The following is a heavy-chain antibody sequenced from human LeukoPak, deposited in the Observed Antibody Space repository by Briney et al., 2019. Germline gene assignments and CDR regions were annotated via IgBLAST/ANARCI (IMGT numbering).Heavy chain of an antibody. CDR2: IYHSGST. CDR1: RYSISSGYY. V-gene: IGHV4-38-2*01. Sequence: PSETLSLTCAVSRYSISSGYYWGWIRQPPGKGLEWIGSIYHSGSTYYNPSLKSRVTISVDTSKNQFSLKLSSVTAADTAVYYCARHSPEYQLLFGWYFDLWGRGTLVTVSS. D-gene: IGHD2-2*01. CDR3: ARHSPEYQLLFGWYFDL. J-gene: IGHJ2*01.